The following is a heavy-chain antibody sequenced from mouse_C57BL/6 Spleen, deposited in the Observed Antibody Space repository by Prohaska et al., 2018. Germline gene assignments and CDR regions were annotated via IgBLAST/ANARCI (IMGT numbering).Heavy chain of an antibody. Sequence: HGKSLEWIGDINPNNGGTSYNQKFKGKATLTVDKSSSTAYMELRSLTSEDSAVYYWAASDYWGQGTTLTVSS. V-gene: IGHV1-26*01. CDR2: INPNNGGT. J-gene: IGHJ2*01. CDR3: AASDY.